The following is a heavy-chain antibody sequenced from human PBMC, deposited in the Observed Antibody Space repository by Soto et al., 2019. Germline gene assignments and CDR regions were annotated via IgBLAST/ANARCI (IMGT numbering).Heavy chain of an antibody. V-gene: IGHV4-59*01. D-gene: IGHD1-1*01. J-gene: IGHJ5*02. CDR2: IYYSGST. Sequence: SETLSLTCTVSGGSISSYYWSWIRQPPGKGLEWIGYIYYSGSTNYNPSLKSRVTISVDTSKNQFSLKLSSVTAADTAVYYCAREVGLQDGSEYNWFDPWGQGTLVTVSS. CDR3: AREVGLQDGSEYNWFDP. CDR1: GGSISSYY.